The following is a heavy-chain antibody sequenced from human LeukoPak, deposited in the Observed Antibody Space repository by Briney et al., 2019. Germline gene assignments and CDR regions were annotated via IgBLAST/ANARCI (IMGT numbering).Heavy chain of an antibody. CDR1: GYTFTGYY. J-gene: IGHJ4*02. CDR3: AVLKYPVV. Sequence: ASVKASCKASGYTFTGYYMHWVRQAPGQGLEWMGWINPHSGATNYALEFLGRVTMTRDTSITTAYMELSRLRSDDTAVYYCAVLKYPVVWGQGTLVTVSS. V-gene: IGHV1-2*02. D-gene: IGHD3-22*01. CDR2: INPHSGAT.